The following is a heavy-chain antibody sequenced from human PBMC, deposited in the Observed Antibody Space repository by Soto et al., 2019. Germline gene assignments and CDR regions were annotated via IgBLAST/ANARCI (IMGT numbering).Heavy chain of an antibody. D-gene: IGHD4-17*01. J-gene: IGHJ4*02. V-gene: IGHV1-46*01. CDR2: INPSGGST. CDR1: GYTFTSYY. CDR3: ARESVTTPPALYYFDY. Sequence: QVQLVQSGAEVKKPGASVKVSCKASGYTFTSYYMHWVRQAPGQGLEWMGIINPSGGSTSYAQKFQGRVTMTRDTSTSTVYMELSSLRSEDTAVYYCARESVTTPPALYYFDYWGQGTLVTVSS.